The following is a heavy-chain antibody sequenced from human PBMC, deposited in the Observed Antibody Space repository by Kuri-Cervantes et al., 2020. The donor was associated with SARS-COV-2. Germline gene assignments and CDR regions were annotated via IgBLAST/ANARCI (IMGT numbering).Heavy chain of an antibody. J-gene: IGHJ5*02. V-gene: IGHV4-30-2*01. CDR1: GGSISSGGYS. CDR3: SRSSGEYYARFDP. CDR2: IYHSGST. Sequence: SETLSLTCAVSGGSISSGGYSWSWIRQPPGKGLEWIGYIYHSGSTYYNPSLKSRVTISVDRSKNQFSLKLSSVTAANTAVYYCSRSSGEYYARFDPWGQGTLVTVSS. D-gene: IGHD3-16*01.